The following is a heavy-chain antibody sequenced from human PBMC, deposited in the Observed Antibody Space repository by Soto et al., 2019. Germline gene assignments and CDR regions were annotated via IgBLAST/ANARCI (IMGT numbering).Heavy chain of an antibody. CDR3: ARVPDY. V-gene: IGHV4-59*08. CDR2: IYNSGST. CDR1: GGSISGYY. Sequence: SETLCLTCTVPGGSISGYYWIWMRQPPGKGLEWIGYIYNSGSTNYNPALKSRVTISVDTSKNQFSLKLSSVTAADTAVYYCARVPDYWGQGTLVTVSS. J-gene: IGHJ4*02.